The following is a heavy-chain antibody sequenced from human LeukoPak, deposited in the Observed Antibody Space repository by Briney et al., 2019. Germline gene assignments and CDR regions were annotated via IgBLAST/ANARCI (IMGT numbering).Heavy chain of an antibody. D-gene: IGHD2-15*01. J-gene: IGHJ4*02. Sequence: ASVKVSCKASGYTFTSYGISWVRQAPGQGREWMGWTSAYNGNTNYAQKLQGRVTMTTDTSTSTAYVELRSLRSDDTAVYYCAREGYCSGGSCYTPPFDYWGQGTLVTVSS. CDR2: TSAYNGNT. CDR1: GYTFTSYG. V-gene: IGHV1-18*04. CDR3: AREGYCSGGSCYTPPFDY.